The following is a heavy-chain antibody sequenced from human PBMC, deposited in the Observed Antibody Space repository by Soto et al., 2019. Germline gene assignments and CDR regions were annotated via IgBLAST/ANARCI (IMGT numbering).Heavy chain of an antibody. CDR2: ISYDGSNK. J-gene: IGHJ3*02. V-gene: IGHV3-30*18. CDR1: GFTFNSYC. D-gene: IGHD2-15*01. Sequence: GGSLRLSCAASGFTFNSYCMHWVRQAPGKGLEWVAVISYDGSNKYYADSVKGRFTISRDNSKNTLYLQMNSLRAEDTAVYYCAKDLLPIAFDIWGQGTMVTVSS. CDR3: AKDLLPIAFDI.